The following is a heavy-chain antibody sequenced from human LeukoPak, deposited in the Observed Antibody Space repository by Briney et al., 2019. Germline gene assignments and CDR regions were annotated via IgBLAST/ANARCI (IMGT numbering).Heavy chain of an antibody. Sequence: GGSLRLSCAASECIVTNYHMNWVRKAPGRGLELVSNIFDDWTTYYAASEKGRFTISRDISKNTAYLQMNSLRVEDTAVYYCARDPKDGYAFLDYWGQGTVVTVSS. J-gene: IGHJ4*02. V-gene: IGHV3-66*02. D-gene: IGHD2-8*01. CDR3: ARDPKDGYAFLDY. CDR1: ECIVTNYH. CDR2: IFDDWTT.